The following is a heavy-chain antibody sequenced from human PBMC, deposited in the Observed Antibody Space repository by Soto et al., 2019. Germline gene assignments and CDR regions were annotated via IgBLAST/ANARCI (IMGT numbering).Heavy chain of an antibody. D-gene: IGHD1-26*01. CDR3: ARDLKYSGSYLPRRYYGMDV. CDR2: INAGNGNT. V-gene: IGHV1-3*01. CDR1: GYTFTSYA. Sequence: GASVKVSCKASGYTFTSYAMHWVRQAPGQRLEWMGWINAGNGNTKYSQKFQGRVTITRDTSASTAYMELSSLRSEDTAVYYCARDLKYSGSYLPRRYYGMDVWGQGTTVTVSS. J-gene: IGHJ6*02.